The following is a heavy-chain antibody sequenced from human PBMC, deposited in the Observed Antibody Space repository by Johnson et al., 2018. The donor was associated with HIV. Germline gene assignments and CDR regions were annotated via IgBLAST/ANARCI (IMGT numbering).Heavy chain of an antibody. J-gene: IGHJ3*02. V-gene: IGHV3-11*01. CDR2: ISSSGSTI. D-gene: IGHD5-24*01. Sequence: QVQLVESGGGLVKPGGSLRLSCAASGFTFSDYYMNWIRQAPGKGLDWVSYISSSGSTIYYADSVKGRFTISRDNAKNSLYLQMNSLRAEDTAVYYCAKDAQAGPIRRDGYNGASAFDIWGQGTMVTVSS. CDR3: AKDAQAGPIRRDGYNGASAFDI. CDR1: GFTFSDYY.